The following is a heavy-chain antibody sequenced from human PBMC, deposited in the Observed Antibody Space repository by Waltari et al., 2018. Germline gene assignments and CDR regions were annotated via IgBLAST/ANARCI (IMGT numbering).Heavy chain of an antibody. Sequence: VQLVESGGDLVQPGGSLRLSCAASGFTVNSNYINWVRQSPGKGLEWVSVVYVTGNTDYADSVKGRFTTSRDNSKNTVYLQMDSLRVEDTAMYYCARRLVVAGTLDVFDLWGQGTRVIVSS. CDR3: ARRLVVAGTLDVFDL. CDR2: VYVTGNT. J-gene: IGHJ3*01. V-gene: IGHV3-53*03. CDR1: GFTVNSNY. D-gene: IGHD2-15*01.